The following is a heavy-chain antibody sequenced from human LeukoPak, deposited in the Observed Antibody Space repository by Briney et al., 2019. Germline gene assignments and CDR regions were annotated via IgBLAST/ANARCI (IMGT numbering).Heavy chain of an antibody. V-gene: IGHV3-30*04. CDR2: ISYDGSNK. D-gene: IGHD3-16*01. CDR1: GFTFSSYA. J-gene: IGHJ4*02. CDR3: ARDVGGMFGY. Sequence: PGGSLRLSCAASGFTFSSYAMHWVRQAPGKGLEWGAVISYDGSNKYYADPVKGRFTISTDNSKNKLYMQMNSQRAEYTAVNYRARDVGGMFGYWGQGTLVTVSS.